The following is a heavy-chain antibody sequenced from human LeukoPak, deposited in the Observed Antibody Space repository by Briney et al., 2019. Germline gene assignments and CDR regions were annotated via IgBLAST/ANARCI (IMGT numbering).Heavy chain of an antibody. Sequence: PGXSLRLSCAASGFTFSSYAMSWVRQAPGKGLEWVSAISGSGGSTYYADSVKGRFTISRDNSKNTLYLQMNSLRAEDTAVYYCAKGRAWIQLWLFDYWGQGTLVTVSS. CDR2: ISGSGGST. CDR1: GFTFSSYA. D-gene: IGHD5-18*01. J-gene: IGHJ4*02. V-gene: IGHV3-23*01. CDR3: AKGRAWIQLWLFDY.